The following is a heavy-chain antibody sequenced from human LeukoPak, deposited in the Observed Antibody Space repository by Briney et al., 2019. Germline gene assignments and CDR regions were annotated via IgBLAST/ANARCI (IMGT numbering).Heavy chain of an antibody. D-gene: IGHD3-9*01. Sequence: KPSETLSLTCAVYGGSFSGYYWSWIRQPPGKGLEWIGEINHSGSTNYNPSLKSRVTISVDTSKNQFSLKLSSVTAADTAVYYCVREYYDILTGYYGFDYWGQGTLVTVSS. CDR1: GGSFSGYY. CDR3: VREYYDILTGYYGFDY. J-gene: IGHJ4*02. CDR2: INHSGST. V-gene: IGHV4-34*01.